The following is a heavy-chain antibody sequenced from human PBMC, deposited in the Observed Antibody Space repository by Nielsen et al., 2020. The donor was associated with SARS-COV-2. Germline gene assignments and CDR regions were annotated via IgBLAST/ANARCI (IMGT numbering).Heavy chain of an antibody. CDR3: AATKLHHYYDSSDLDY. CDR2: IVVGSGNT. D-gene: IGHD3-22*01. V-gene: IGHV1-58*01. CDR1: GFTFTSSA. J-gene: IGHJ4*02. Sequence: SVKVSCKASGFTFTSSAVQWVRQARGQRLEWIGWIVVGSGNTNYAQKFQERVTITRDMSTSTAYMELSSLRSEDTAVYYCAATKLHHYYDSSDLDYWGQGTLVTASS.